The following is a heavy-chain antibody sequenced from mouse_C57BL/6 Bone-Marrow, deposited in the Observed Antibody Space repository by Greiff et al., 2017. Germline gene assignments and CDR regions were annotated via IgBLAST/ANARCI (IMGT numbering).Heavy chain of an antibody. J-gene: IGHJ1*03. CDR3: ARGVFYYGSSYGYWYFDV. V-gene: IGHV1-18*01. Sequence: EVQLQQSGPELVKPGASVKIPCKASGYTFTDYNMDWVKQSHGKSLEWIGDINPNHGGTIYNQKFKGKATLTVDKSSITAYMELRSLTSEDTAVYYCARGVFYYGSSYGYWYFDVWGTGTTVTVSS. CDR2: INPNHGGT. D-gene: IGHD1-1*01. CDR1: GYTFTDYN.